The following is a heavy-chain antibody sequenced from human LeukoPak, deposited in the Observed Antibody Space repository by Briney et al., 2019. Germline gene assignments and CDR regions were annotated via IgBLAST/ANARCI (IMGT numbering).Heavy chain of an antibody. CDR1: GGTFSSYA. V-gene: IGHV1-69*01. CDR3: ARDIVVVVADHDYYGMDV. CDR2: IIPIFGTA. D-gene: IGHD2-15*01. Sequence: PRASVKVSCKASGGTFSSYAISWVRQAPGQGLEWMGGIIPIFGTANYAQKFQGRVTITADESTSTAYMELSSLRSEDTAVYYCARDIVVVVADHDYYGMDVWGQGTTVTVSS. J-gene: IGHJ6*02.